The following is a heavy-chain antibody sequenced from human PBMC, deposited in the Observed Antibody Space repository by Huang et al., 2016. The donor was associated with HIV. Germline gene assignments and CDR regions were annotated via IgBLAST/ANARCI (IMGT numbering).Heavy chain of an antibody. CDR1: GFTFNSYA. J-gene: IGHJ4*02. D-gene: IGHD3-10*01. V-gene: IGHV3-23*01. Sequence: EVQILESGGGLVQPGGSLRLSFAASGFTFNSYAMSWFRQAPGKGLEWVSAIIGTGNTPYYADSVKGRFTISRDNARNTLYLQLNSLRPDDTAIYYCAKVRGSGSFYNDNWGQGTLVTVSS. CDR2: IIGTGNTP. CDR3: AKVRGSGSFYNDN.